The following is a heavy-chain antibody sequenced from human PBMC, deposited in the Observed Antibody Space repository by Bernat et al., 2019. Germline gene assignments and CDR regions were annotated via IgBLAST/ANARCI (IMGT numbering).Heavy chain of an antibody. D-gene: IGHD1-26*01. V-gene: IGHV1-8*01. J-gene: IGHJ4*02. CDR2: MNPNSGNT. CDR3: ARGGGSYPRWQFDY. CDR1: GYTFTSFD. Sequence: QVQRVQSGAEVKKPGASVKVSCKASGYTFTSFDINWVRQATAQGLEWMGWMNPNSGNTGYAQNFQGRVTMTRNTSISTAYMELSSLRSEDTAVYDCARGGGSYPRWQFDYWGQGTLVTVSS.